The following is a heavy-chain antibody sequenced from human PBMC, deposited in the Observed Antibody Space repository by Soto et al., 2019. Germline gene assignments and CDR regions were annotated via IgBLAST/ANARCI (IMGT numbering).Heavy chain of an antibody. V-gene: IGHV4-30-4*01. D-gene: IGHD5-18*01. CDR1: GGSISSGDYY. CDR3: ARALIQLWPHYYYGMDV. Sequence: SETLSLTCTVSGGSISSGDYYWCWIRQPPGKGLEWIGYIYYSGTTYYNPSLKSRVTISVDTSKNQFSLKVSPVTAADTAVYYCARALIQLWPHYYYGMDVWGQGTTVTVSS. J-gene: IGHJ6*02. CDR2: IYYSGTT.